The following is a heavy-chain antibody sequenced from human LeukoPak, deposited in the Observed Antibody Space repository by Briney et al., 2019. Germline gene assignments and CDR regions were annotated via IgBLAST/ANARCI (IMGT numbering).Heavy chain of an antibody. Sequence: SQSRSLTCPVSGGSINSYYWSWIRQPPGKGLEWIGYIYYSGSTESNPSFKSRVPISVATSKNQFSLKMSSVTAADTAVYYCARARDGHINNWFDPWGQGTLVTVSS. CDR3: ARARDGHINNWFDP. V-gene: IGHV4-59*01. J-gene: IGHJ5*02. CDR1: GGSINSYY. D-gene: IGHD5-24*01. CDR2: IYYSGST.